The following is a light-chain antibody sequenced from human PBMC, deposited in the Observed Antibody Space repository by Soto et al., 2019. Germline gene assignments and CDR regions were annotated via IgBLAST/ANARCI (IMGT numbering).Light chain of an antibody. V-gene: IGKV1-6*01. J-gene: IGKJ1*01. CDR3: QQYDKWPRT. CDR1: QGIRND. CDR2: AAS. Sequence: AIQMTQAXSSLSASVGDXXXXXXXASQGIRNDLGWYQQKXGKAPKLLIYAASXLQSGVPSRFSGSGSGTDFTLTISSLQSEDFAVYYCQQYDKWPRTFGQGTKVDI.